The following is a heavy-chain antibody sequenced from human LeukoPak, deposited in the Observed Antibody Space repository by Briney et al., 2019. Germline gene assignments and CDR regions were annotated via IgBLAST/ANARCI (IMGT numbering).Heavy chain of an antibody. CDR3: ARVGYGSGSYFSFDP. CDR2: INHSGST. D-gene: IGHD3-10*01. V-gene: IGHV4-34*01. Sequence: SETLSLTCAVYGGSFSGYYWSWTRQPPGKGLEWIGEINHSGSTNYNPSLKSRVTISVDTSKNQFSLKLSSVTAADTAVYYCARVGYGSGSYFSFDPWGQGTLVTVSS. CDR1: GGSFSGYY. J-gene: IGHJ5*02.